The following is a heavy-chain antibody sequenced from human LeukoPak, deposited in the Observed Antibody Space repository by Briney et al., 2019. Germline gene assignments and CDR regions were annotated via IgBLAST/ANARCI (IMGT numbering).Heavy chain of an antibody. CDR2: ISAYNGNT. Sequence: GSSVKVSCKASGGTFSSYAISWVRQAPGQGLEWMGWISAYNGNTIYAQKLQGRVTMTTDTSTSTAYMELRSLRSDDTAVYYCARDLDIVVVAAARDAFDIWGQGTMVTVSS. CDR1: GGTFSSYA. CDR3: ARDLDIVVVAAARDAFDI. V-gene: IGHV1-18*01. D-gene: IGHD2-15*01. J-gene: IGHJ3*02.